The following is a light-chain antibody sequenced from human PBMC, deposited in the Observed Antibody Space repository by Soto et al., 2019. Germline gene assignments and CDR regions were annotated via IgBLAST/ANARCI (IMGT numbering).Light chain of an antibody. V-gene: IGKV1-5*03. Sequence: DFQMTQSPSTLSASVGDRVAITCRASQSINSWLAWYQQKPGRAPKLLIYEASNLQSGVPSRFSGSGSGTEFILTISSLQPDDFATYYCQQYNSYSYTFGQGTKVDIK. J-gene: IGKJ2*01. CDR2: EAS. CDR3: QQYNSYSYT. CDR1: QSINSW.